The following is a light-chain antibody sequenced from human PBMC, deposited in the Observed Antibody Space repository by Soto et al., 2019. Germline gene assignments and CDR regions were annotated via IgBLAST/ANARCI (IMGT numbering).Light chain of an antibody. CDR1: QRVGTN. V-gene: IGKV3-15*01. CDR3: QQYNSRPRT. CDR2: GAA. Sequence: EIVMTQSPVILSVSPGERATLSCRASQRVGTNLAWYQQKPGQAPRLLISGAATRATGIPARFSGRGSGTEFTLTVSCLQSEDFAVYYCQQYNSRPRTFGQGTKVDIK. J-gene: IGKJ1*01.